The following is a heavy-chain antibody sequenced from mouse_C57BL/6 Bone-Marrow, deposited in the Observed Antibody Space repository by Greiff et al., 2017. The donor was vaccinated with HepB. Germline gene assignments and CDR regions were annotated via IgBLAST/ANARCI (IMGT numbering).Heavy chain of an antibody. CDR3: ARGIYYYGSSYGGFAY. D-gene: IGHD1-1*01. J-gene: IGHJ3*01. CDR2: IWSGGST. Sequence: QVQLQQSGPGLVQPSQSLSITCTVSGFSLTSYGVHWVRQSPGKGLEWLGVIWSGGSTDYNAAFISRLSISKDNSKSQVFFKMNSLQADDTAIYYCARGIYYYGSSYGGFAYWGQGTLVTVSA. V-gene: IGHV2-2*01. CDR1: GFSLTSYG.